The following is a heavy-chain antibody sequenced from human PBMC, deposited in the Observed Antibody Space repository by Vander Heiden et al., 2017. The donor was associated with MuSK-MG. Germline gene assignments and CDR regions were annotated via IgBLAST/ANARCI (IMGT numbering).Heavy chain of an antibody. CDR2: ISISTSTI. CDR1: GFTLSTYS. V-gene: IGHV3-48*02. CDR3: ARTAQVLSPNWLDP. D-gene: IGHD2-2*01. J-gene: IGHJ5*02. Sequence: EEQLVESGGGLVQPGGSLRLSCAASGFTLSTYSMNWVRQAPGKGLEWISYISISTSTIYYADSVKGRFTISRDNVKNSVYLQMNSLRDEDTGVYYCARTAQVLSPNWLDPWGQGTLVTVSS.